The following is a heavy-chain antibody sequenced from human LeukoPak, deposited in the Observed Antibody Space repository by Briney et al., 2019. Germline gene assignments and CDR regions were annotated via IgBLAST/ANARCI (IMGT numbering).Heavy chain of an antibody. V-gene: IGHV4-59*01. Sequence: SETLSLTCTVSGGSISSYYWSWIRQPPGKGLEWIGYIYYSGSTNCNPSLKSRVTISVDTSKNQFSLKLSSVTAADTAVYYCARAGYSGYDFYFDYWGQGTLVTVSS. J-gene: IGHJ4*02. CDR3: ARAGYSGYDFYFDY. CDR2: IYYSGST. D-gene: IGHD5-12*01. CDR1: GGSISSYY.